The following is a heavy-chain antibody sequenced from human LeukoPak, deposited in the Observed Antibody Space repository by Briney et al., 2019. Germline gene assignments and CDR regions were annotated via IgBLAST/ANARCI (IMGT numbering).Heavy chain of an antibody. Sequence: GRSLRLSCAASGFTFSNYDMNWVRQAPGKGLEWVSHISSGGSIKYYADSLKGRFTISRDNAKNSLYLQMNSLRAEDTAVYYCARRYCSSTDCLFDYWGQGTLVTVSS. J-gene: IGHJ4*02. CDR3: ARRYCSSTDCLFDY. CDR2: ISSGGSIK. CDR1: GFTFSNYD. D-gene: IGHD2-2*01. V-gene: IGHV3-48*03.